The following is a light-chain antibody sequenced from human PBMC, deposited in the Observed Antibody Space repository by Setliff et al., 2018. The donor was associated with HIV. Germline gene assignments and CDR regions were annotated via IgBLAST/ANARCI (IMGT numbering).Light chain of an antibody. V-gene: IGLV2-14*03. J-gene: IGLJ1*01. CDR1: SSDVGSYNF. Sequence: QSVLTQPASVSGSPGQSITLSCTGTSSDVGSYNFVSWYQQHPGRAPKLMIYDVTKRPSGVSDRFSGSKSGNTASLTISGLQTEDEVDYYCCSYTSSLTYVFGTGTKV. CDR2: DVT. CDR3: CSYTSSLTYV.